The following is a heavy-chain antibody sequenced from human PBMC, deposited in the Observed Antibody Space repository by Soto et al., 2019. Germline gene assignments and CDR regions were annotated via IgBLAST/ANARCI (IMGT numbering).Heavy chain of an antibody. J-gene: IGHJ4*02. CDR1: GYTFTSYS. Sequence: ASVKVSCKTSGYTFTSYSISWVRQAPGQGLEWMGWLSAYNGNTNYAQNLRGRVTVTTDTSTDTAYMELRSLRSDDTAGYYCATVVGAVRYWGQGTLVAVSS. CDR2: LSAYNGNT. D-gene: IGHD1-26*01. V-gene: IGHV1-18*01. CDR3: ATVVGAVRY.